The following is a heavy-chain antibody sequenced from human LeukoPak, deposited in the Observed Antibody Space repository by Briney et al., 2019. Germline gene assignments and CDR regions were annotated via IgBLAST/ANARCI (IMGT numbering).Heavy chain of an antibody. CDR2: INSDGGTT. V-gene: IGHV3-74*01. CDR3: ARARWEQPNWFDP. D-gene: IGHD1-26*01. Sequence: GGSLRLSCTASGFTSSSYWMHWVRQAPGKGLVWVSRINSDGGTTFYADSVKGRFTISRDNAKNTLYLQMNSLRAEDTAVYYCARARWEQPNWFDPWGQGTLVTVSS. CDR1: GFTSSSYW. J-gene: IGHJ5*02.